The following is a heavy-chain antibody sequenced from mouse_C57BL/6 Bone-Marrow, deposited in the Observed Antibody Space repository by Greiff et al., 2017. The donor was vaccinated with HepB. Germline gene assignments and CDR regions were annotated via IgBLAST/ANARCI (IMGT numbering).Heavy chain of an antibody. V-gene: IGHV1-82*01. J-gene: IGHJ4*01. D-gene: IGHD1-1*01. Sequence: VKLQQSGPELVKPGASVKISCKASGYAFSSSWMNWVKQRPGKGLEWIGRIYPGDGDTNYNGKFKGKATLTADKSSSTAYMQLSSLTSEDSAVYFCARWDYYGSSYEAMDYWGQGTSVTVSS. CDR3: ARWDYYGSSYEAMDY. CDR2: IYPGDGDT. CDR1: GYAFSSSW.